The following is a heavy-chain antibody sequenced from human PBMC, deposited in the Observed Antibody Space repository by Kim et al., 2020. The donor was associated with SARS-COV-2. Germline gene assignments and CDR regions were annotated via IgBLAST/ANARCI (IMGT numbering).Heavy chain of an antibody. CDR2: IDWDDDK. J-gene: IGHJ6*02. CDR3: ARINYDILTGYLYGMDV. CDR1: GFSLSTSGMC. Sequence: SGPTLVKPTQTLTLTCTFSGFSLSTSGMCVSWIRQPPGKALEWLALIDWDDDKYYSTSLKTRLTISKDTSKNQVVLTMTNMDPVDTATYYCARINYDILTGYLYGMDVWGQGTTVTVSS. D-gene: IGHD3-9*01. V-gene: IGHV2-70*01.